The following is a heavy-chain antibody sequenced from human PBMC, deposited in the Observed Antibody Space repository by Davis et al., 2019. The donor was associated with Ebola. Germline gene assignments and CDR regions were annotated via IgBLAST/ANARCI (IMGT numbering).Heavy chain of an antibody. Sequence: HTGGSLRLSCVGSGFTFSNYWVHWVRQAPGKGLVWVSHIDPSGRTTYYADAVKGRFTISRDNAQNSLYLQLFSLTPEDTALYYCAKADTQSDYNTLYYRFYGIDVWGQGTTVTVSS. D-gene: IGHD4-11*01. CDR2: IDPSGRTT. CDR1: GFTFSNYW. J-gene: IGHJ6*02. CDR3: AKADTQSDYNTLYYRFYGIDV. V-gene: IGHV3-74*01.